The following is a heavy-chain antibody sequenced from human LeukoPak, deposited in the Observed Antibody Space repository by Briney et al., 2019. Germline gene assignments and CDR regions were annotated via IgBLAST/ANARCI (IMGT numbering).Heavy chain of an antibody. J-gene: IGHJ4*02. V-gene: IGHV3-74*01. CDR2: INSDGNSR. CDR3: AKGLTYCGGDCYSSLDY. D-gene: IGHD2-21*02. Sequence: PGGSLRLSCAASEFTFSNSWMHWVRQAPGKGLVWVSRINSDGNSRRYADSVKGRFTISRDNAKNTLYLQMNSLRVEDTAVYYCAKGLTYCGGDCYSSLDYWGQGTLVTVSS. CDR1: EFTFSNSW.